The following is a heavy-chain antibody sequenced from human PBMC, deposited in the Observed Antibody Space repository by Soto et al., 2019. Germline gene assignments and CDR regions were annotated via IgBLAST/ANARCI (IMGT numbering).Heavy chain of an antibody. CDR1: GDIFTKYW. CDR3: ASQDLYTGYFDY. Sequence: PGESLKISCKGSGDIFTKYWIGWVRQMPGKGLEWMAIINPGDSDTRYSPSFQGPVTISADKSISTAYLQWGGLKAADTAIYFCASQDLYTGYFDYWGQGTMVTVYS. J-gene: IGHJ4*02. D-gene: IGHD2-8*02. V-gene: IGHV5-51*01. CDR2: INPGDSDT.